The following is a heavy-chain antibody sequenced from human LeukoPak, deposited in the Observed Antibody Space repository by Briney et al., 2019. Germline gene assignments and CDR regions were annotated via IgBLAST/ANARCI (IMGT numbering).Heavy chain of an antibody. CDR2: INTKGET. V-gene: IGHV4-4*09. CDR1: GVSMSAYQ. D-gene: IGHD2-21*01. Sequence: MASETLSLTCTVSGVSMSAYQWSWVRQSPEKGLEWIGCINTKGETSYNPSLKSRVTTSVDTSKSQFPLRLTSVTAADTAVYYCATSNDAKIAPFDHWGQGAPVTVSS. J-gene: IGHJ4*02. CDR3: ATSNDAKIAPFDH.